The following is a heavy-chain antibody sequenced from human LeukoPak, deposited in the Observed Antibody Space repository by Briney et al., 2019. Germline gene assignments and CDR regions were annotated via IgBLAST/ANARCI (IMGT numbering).Heavy chain of an antibody. CDR1: GFTFSSYW. Sequence: GGSLRLSRAASGFTFSSYWMHWVRQAPGKGLVWVSRINTDGSSTSYADSVKGRFTISRDNSKNTLYLQMNSLRAEDTAVYYCANSGGTPLDYWGQGTLVTVSS. J-gene: IGHJ4*02. CDR2: INTDGSST. CDR3: ANSGGTPLDY. D-gene: IGHD6-13*01. V-gene: IGHV3-74*01.